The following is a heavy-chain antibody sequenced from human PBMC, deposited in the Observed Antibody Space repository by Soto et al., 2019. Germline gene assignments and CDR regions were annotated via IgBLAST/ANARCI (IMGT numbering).Heavy chain of an antibody. V-gene: IGHV3-48*02. Sequence: EVQLVESGGGLVQPGGSLRLSCAASGFTFSSYSMNWVRQAPGKGLEWVSYISIGSSTIFYSDSVKGRFTISRDNAKNSLYLQMNSLRDEDTAVYFCARDNGMAGSFDPWGQGTLVIVS. J-gene: IGHJ5*02. CDR1: GFTFSSYS. CDR2: ISIGSSTI. D-gene: IGHD2-8*01. CDR3: ARDNGMAGSFDP.